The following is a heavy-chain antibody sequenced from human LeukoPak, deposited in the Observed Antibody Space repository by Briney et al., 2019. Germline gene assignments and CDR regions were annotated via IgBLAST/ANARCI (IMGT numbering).Heavy chain of an antibody. V-gene: IGHV1-2*02. CDR3: AREGPACSSTSCPFGY. CDR1: GYTFTGYY. D-gene: IGHD2-2*01. Sequence: GASVKVSCKASGYTFTGYYMHWVRQAPGQGLEWMGWINPNSGGTNYAQKFQGRVTMTRDTSISTAYMELSRLRSDDTAVYYCAREGPACSSTSCPFGYWGQGTLVTVSS. CDR2: INPNSGGT. J-gene: IGHJ4*02.